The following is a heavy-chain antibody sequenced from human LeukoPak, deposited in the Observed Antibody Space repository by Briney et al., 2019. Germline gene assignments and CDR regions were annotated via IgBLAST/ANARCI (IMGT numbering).Heavy chain of an antibody. CDR3: ARGPYYYDSSGYSYNNWFDP. Sequence: PSQTLSLTCTVSGGSISSGGYYWSWIRQHPGKGLEWIGYIYYSGSTYYNPSLKSRVTISVDTSKNQFSLKLSSVTAADTAVYYCARGPYYYDSSGYSYNNWFDPWGQGTLVTVSS. D-gene: IGHD3-22*01. CDR2: IYYSGST. V-gene: IGHV4-31*03. J-gene: IGHJ5*02. CDR1: GGSISSGGYY.